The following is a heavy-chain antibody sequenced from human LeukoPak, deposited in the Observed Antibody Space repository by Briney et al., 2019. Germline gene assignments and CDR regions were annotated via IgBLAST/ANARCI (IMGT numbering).Heavy chain of an antibody. CDR1: GFTFSTYN. D-gene: IGHD3-9*01. Sequence: GGSLRLSCAASGFTFSTYNMNWVRQAPGKGLEWVSSITSGGGYTYYADSVKGRFTTSRDNAKNSLSLRLDSLRAEDTAVYYCARGHHDVLTSSYKWTPDYWGQGTLVTVSS. CDR3: ARGHHDVLTSSYKWTPDY. CDR2: ITSGGGYT. V-gene: IGHV3-21*06. J-gene: IGHJ4*02.